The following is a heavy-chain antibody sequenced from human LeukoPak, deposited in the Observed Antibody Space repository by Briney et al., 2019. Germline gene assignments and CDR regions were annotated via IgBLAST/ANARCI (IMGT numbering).Heavy chain of an antibody. D-gene: IGHD3-22*01. Sequence: LSGGSLRLSCAASGFTVSTNYMSWVRQAPGKGMEWVSVIYSGGRTYYADSVKGRFTISRDNSKNSLYLQMNSLRAEDMAVYYCASRNYYDSSGYNDAFDIWGQGTMVTVSS. CDR1: GFTVSTNY. CDR3: ASRNYYDSSGYNDAFDI. J-gene: IGHJ3*02. V-gene: IGHV3-66*02. CDR2: IYSGGRT.